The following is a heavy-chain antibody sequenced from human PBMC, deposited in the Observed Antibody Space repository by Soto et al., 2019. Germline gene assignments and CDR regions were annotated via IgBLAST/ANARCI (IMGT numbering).Heavy chain of an antibody. D-gene: IGHD1-26*01. CDR2: IIPIFGTA. V-gene: IGHV1-69*06. Sequence: QVQLVQSGAEVKKPGSSVKVSCKTSGGTFSTYSIVWVRQAPGEGLEWMGGIIPIFGTANYAQKFQDRVTITADKSTNTAFMELSSLKSEDTAMYYCASSSGNNYVVGKNYYFDYWCQGTLVTVSS. J-gene: IGHJ4*02. CDR1: GGTFSTYS. CDR3: ASSSGNNYVVGKNYYFDY.